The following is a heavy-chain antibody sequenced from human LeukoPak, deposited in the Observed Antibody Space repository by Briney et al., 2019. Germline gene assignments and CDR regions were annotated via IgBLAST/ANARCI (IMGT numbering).Heavy chain of an antibody. CDR1: GSSISTYY. D-gene: IGHD5-12*01. J-gene: IGHJ4*02. CDR2: IYTSGST. Sequence: PSETLSLTCTVSGSSISTYYWSWIRQPAGKGLEWIGRIYTSGSTNYNPSLKRRVTMSVDTSKNQFSLKLSSVTAADTAVYYCERDPSGYDAGDWGQGTLVTVSS. CDR3: ERDPSGYDAGD. V-gene: IGHV4-4*07.